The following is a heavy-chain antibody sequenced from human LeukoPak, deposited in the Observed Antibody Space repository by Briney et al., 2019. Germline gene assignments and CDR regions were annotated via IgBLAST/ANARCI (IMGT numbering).Heavy chain of an antibody. CDR2: SDPEDGET. Sequence: ASVKVSCKVSGYTLTELSMHWVRQAPGRGLEWMGGSDPEDGETIYAQKFQGRVTMTEDTSTDTAYMELSSLRSEDTAVYYCATDPGFLEWPSSPWGQGTLVTVSS. CDR1: GYTLTELS. V-gene: IGHV1-24*01. CDR3: ATDPGFLEWPSSP. J-gene: IGHJ5*02. D-gene: IGHD3-3*01.